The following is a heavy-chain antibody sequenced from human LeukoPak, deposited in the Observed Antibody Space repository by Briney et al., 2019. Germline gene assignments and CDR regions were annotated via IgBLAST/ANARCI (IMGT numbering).Heavy chain of an antibody. J-gene: IGHJ4*02. CDR2: IYTSGST. CDR1: GGSIRSGSYY. D-gene: IGHD3-22*01. CDR3: AREATYYYDSSGYSDPFGY. V-gene: IGHV4-61*02. Sequence: SQTLSLTXTVSGGSIRSGSYYWSWIRQPAGKGLEWIGRIYTSGSTNYNPSLKSRVTISVDTSKNQFSLKLSSVTAADTAVYYCAREATYYYDSSGYSDPFGYWGQGTLVTVSS.